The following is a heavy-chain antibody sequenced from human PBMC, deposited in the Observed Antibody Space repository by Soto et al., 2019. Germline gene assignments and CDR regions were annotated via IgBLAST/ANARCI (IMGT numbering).Heavy chain of an antibody. CDR2: IYPGDSDT. J-gene: IGHJ4*02. D-gene: IGHD4-4*01. CDR3: AKISNSYSDY. Sequence: GESLKISCKASGYTFTSQWIGWVRQMPGKGLEWMGIIYPGDSDTRYSPSFQGQVAISADKSISTAYLPWSSLKASDTAMYYCAKISNSYSDYWGQGTLVTVSS. V-gene: IGHV5-51*01. CDR1: GYTFTSQW.